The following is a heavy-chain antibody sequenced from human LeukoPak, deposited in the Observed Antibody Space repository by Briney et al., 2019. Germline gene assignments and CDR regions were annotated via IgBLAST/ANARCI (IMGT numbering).Heavy chain of an antibody. CDR1: GYSISSGYY. D-gene: IGHD3-10*01. Sequence: PSETLSLTCTVSGYSISSGYYWGWIRQPPGKGLEWIGSIYHSGSTYYNPSLKSRVTISVDTSKNQFSLKLSSVTAADTAVYYCARQTWFGEPNDYWGQGTLVTVSS. CDR2: IYHSGST. CDR3: ARQTWFGEPNDY. V-gene: IGHV4-38-2*02. J-gene: IGHJ4*02.